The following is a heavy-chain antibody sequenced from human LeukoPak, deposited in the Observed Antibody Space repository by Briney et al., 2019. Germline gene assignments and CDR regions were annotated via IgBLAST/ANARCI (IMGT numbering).Heavy chain of an antibody. Sequence: SETLSLTCGVYGGSLSDYYRTWIRQPPGKGLEWIGEIIHSGSTNYNPSLTSRVSISIDTSKNQFSLKLSSVTAADTAVYYCARGTLVMVYAAFDYWAQGTLVTVSS. V-gene: IGHV4-34*01. D-gene: IGHD2-8*01. CDR3: ARGTLVMVYAAFDY. CDR1: GGSLSDYY. J-gene: IGHJ4*02. CDR2: IIHSGST.